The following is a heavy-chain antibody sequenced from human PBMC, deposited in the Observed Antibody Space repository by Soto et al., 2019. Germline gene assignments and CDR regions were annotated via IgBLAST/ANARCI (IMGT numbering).Heavy chain of an antibody. CDR2: IYYSGST. J-gene: IGHJ6*02. CDR1: GGSISSGDYY. V-gene: IGHV4-30-4*01. CDR3: SRFYGSGRPNTARYYYYGMDV. Sequence: SETLSLTCTVSGGSISSGDYYWSWIRQPPGKGLEWIGYIYYSGSTYYNPSLKSRVTISVDTSKNQFSLKLRSVTAADTAVYYCSRFYGSGRPNTARYYYYGMDVWGQGTMVTVSS. D-gene: IGHD3-10*01.